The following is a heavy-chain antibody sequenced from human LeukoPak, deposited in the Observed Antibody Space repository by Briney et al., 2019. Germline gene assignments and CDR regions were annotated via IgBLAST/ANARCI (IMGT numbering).Heavy chain of an antibody. CDR1: GFTFSSYW. V-gene: IGHV3-74*01. D-gene: IGHD5-18*01. J-gene: IGHJ4*02. Sequence: PGGSLRLSCAASGFTFSSYWMHWVRQAPGTGLVWVSRINTDGSSTSYADSVKGRFTISRDNAKNRLYVQMNSLRAEDTAVYYCATGSGLWSPDYWGQGTLVTVSS. CDR2: INTDGSST. CDR3: ATGSGLWSPDY.